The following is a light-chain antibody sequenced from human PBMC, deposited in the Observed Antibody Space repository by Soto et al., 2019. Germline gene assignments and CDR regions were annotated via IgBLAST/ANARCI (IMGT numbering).Light chain of an antibody. Sequence: DIQMTQSPSSLSASVGDRVTITCRAIQDISVYLAWYQQKPGKVPKLLIDSASTLQSGVPSRFSGSGSGTDFTLTISSLQPEDVATYFCQKFNTAPLTFGQGTRLEIK. J-gene: IGKJ5*01. V-gene: IGKV1-27*01. CDR3: QKFNTAPLT. CDR1: QDISVY. CDR2: SAS.